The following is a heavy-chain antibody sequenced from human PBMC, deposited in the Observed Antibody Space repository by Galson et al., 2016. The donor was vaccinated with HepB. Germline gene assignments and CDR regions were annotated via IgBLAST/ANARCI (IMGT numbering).Heavy chain of an antibody. V-gene: IGHV3-11*06. CDR1: GFTFGDYH. CDR3: VRNRRVGTHFFDF. Sequence: SLRLSCAASGFTFGDYHMSWTRQAPGKGLEWLSYISGGSTQTNYVDSVKGRFTISRDNGKNSLYLQMNSLRAEDTAIYYCVRNRRVGTHFFDFWGQGALVTVSS. D-gene: IGHD2-21*02. J-gene: IGHJ4*02. CDR2: ISGGSTQT.